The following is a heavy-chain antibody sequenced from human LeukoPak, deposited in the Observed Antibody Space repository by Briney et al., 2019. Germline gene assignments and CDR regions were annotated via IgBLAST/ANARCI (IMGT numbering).Heavy chain of an antibody. CDR2: IYYSGST. J-gene: IGHJ4*02. CDR1: GGSISSSNYY. D-gene: IGHD5-24*01. CDR3: ARQGDGYPLFYYFDY. Sequence: SETLSLTCTVSGGSISSSNYYWGWIRQPPGKGLEWIGSIYYSGSTYYNPSLKSRFTISVDTSKNQFSLKLSSVTAADTAVYYCARQGDGYPLFYYFDYWGQGTLVTVSS. V-gene: IGHV4-39*01.